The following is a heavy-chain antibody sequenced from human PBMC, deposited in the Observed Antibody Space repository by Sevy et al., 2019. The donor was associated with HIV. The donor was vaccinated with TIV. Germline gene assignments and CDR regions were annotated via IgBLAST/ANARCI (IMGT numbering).Heavy chain of an antibody. CDR3: ARVAYYYDSSGYFAWYYFDY. D-gene: IGHD3-22*01. J-gene: IGHJ4*02. Sequence: GGSLRLSCAASGFTFNSYWMSWVRQAPGKGLEWVANIKQDGSEKYYVDSVKGRFTISRDNAKNSLYLQMNSLRAEDTAVYYCARVAYYYDSSGYFAWYYFDYWGQGTLVTVSS. CDR2: IKQDGSEK. V-gene: IGHV3-7*01. CDR1: GFTFNSYW.